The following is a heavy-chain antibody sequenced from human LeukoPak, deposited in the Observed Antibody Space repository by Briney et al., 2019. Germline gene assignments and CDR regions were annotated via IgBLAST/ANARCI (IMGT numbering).Heavy chain of an antibody. D-gene: IGHD1-14*01. CDR3: ARPTGDY. CDR2: ISAYNGNT. Sequence: YTFTXXXISWXXQAPGQGLEWMGWISAYNGNTNYAQKLQGRVTMTTDTSTSTAYMELRSLRSDDTAVYYCARPTGDYWGQGTLDTVSS. J-gene: IGHJ4*02. V-gene: IGHV1-18*01. CDR1: YTFTXXX.